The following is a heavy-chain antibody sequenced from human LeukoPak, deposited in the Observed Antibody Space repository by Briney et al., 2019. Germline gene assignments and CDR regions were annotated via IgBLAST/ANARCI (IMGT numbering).Heavy chain of an antibody. CDR3: ARGYYDSSGFSPEDYYGMDV. V-gene: IGHV4-31*03. Sequence: SETLSLTCTVSGGSISSGGYYWRWIRQHPGKGLEWIGYIYYSGSTYYNPSLKSRVTISVDTSKNQFSLKLSSVTAADTAVYYCARGYYDSSGFSPEDYYGMDVWGQGTTVTVSS. CDR2: IYYSGST. D-gene: IGHD3-22*01. J-gene: IGHJ6*02. CDR1: GGSISSGGYY.